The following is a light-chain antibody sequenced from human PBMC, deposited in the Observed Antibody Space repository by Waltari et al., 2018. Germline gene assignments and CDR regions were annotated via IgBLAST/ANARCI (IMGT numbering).Light chain of an antibody. V-gene: IGKV3-20*01. Sequence: EIVLTQSPGPLSLSPGERATLSCRASQSVTSNYLAWYQHKPGQAPRLLIYGASSRATGIPDRFSGSGSGTDFTLTISRLEPEDFAVYYCQQYGSAPYTFGQGTKLEIK. CDR3: QQYGSAPYT. CDR1: QSVTSNY. J-gene: IGKJ2*01. CDR2: GAS.